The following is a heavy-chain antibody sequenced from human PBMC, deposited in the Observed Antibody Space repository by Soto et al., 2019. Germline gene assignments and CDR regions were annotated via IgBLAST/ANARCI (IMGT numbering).Heavy chain of an antibody. CDR1: GGSISSYY. D-gene: IGHD2-21*02. CDR2: MYNTGST. V-gene: IGHV4-59*01. Sequence: PSETLSLTCTVSGGSISSYYWSWIRQPPGKGLEWIGYMYNTGSTVYNPSLKSRVTISVDTSKNLFSLKLNAVTAADTAVYYCARDLWGYCGTDCYPLDVWGQGTTVTVSS. CDR3: ARDLWGYCGTDCYPLDV. J-gene: IGHJ6*02.